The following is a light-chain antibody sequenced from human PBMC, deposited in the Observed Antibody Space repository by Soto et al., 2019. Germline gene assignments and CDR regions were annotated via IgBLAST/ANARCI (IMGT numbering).Light chain of an antibody. CDR2: DVS. CDR1: SSDVGGYNY. J-gene: IGLJ1*01. V-gene: IGLV2-14*01. Sequence: ALTQPASVSGSPGQSITISCTGTSSDVGGYNYVSWYQQHPGKAPKLMIYDVSNRPSGVPNRFSGSKSGNTASLTISGLQAEDEADYYCSSYTSSSTPDVFGTGTKVTVL. CDR3: SSYTSSSTPDV.